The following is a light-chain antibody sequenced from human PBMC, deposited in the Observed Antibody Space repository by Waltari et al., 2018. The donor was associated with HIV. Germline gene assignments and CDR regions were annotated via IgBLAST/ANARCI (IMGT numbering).Light chain of an antibody. J-gene: IGLJ2*01. Sequence: SYALTQPPSVSVSPGQTASITCSGDKLGDKYACWCQQKPGQSPVLLIYADSRRPSGIPERFSGSKSGNTATLTIRGTQAMDEADYYWRAWDSSTGVFGGGTKLTVL. V-gene: IGLV3-1*01. CDR1: KLGDKY. CDR2: ADS. CDR3: RAWDSSTGV.